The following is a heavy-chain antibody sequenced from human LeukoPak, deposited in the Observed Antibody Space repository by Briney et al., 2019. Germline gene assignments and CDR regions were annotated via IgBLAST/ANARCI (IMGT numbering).Heavy chain of an antibody. Sequence: PGGSLRLSCAASGFTFSSYAMSWVRQAPGKGLEWVSAISGSGGSTYYADSVKGRFTISRDNSKNTLYLQMNSLRAEDTAVYYCAKDYCSGGSCYSPQGHFDYWGQGTLVTVSS. D-gene: IGHD2-15*01. V-gene: IGHV3-23*01. CDR3: AKDYCSGGSCYSPQGHFDY. CDR1: GFTFSSYA. J-gene: IGHJ4*02. CDR2: ISGSGGST.